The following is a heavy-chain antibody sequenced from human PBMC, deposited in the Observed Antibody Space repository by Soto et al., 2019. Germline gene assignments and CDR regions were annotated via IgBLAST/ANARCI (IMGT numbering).Heavy chain of an antibody. CDR2: VNSDGSNT. Sequence: EVQLVESGGGLVQPGGSLRLSCAASGFNFSNAWMHWVRQAPGKGLVWVSHVNSDGSNTNYEDSVKGRFTISRDNAKNTVYLQMNSLRVEDTAVYYCTREQAYSSAVWGQGTLVTVSS. CDR1: GFNFSNAW. J-gene: IGHJ4*02. V-gene: IGHV3-74*01. CDR3: TREQAYSSAV. D-gene: IGHD2-21*01.